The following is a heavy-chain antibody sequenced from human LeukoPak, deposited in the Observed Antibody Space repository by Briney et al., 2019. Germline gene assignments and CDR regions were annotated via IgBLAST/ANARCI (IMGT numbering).Heavy chain of an antibody. CDR1: GGSISGFC. V-gene: IGHV4-59*01. Sequence: SETLSLTCTVSGGSISGFCWSWIRQPPGKGLEWVGYIYYSGSTNYNPSLKSRVTISVDTSKNQFSLKLGSVTAADTAAYYCARVPGLDMYYFDYWGQGSLVTISS. CDR3: ARVPGLDMYYFDY. D-gene: IGHD3/OR15-3a*01. J-gene: IGHJ4*02. CDR2: IYYSGST.